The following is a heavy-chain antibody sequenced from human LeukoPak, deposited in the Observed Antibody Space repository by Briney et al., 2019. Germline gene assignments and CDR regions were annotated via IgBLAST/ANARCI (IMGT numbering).Heavy chain of an antibody. CDR3: ARDRYDSSGYHGMDV. Sequence: SETLSLTCTVSGGSISSSYYYWGWIRQPPGKGLEWIGSIYYSGSTDYNPSLKSRVTMSVDTSKNQFSLKLSSVTAADTAVYYCARDRYDSSGYHGMDVWGQGTTVTVSS. J-gene: IGHJ6*02. D-gene: IGHD3-22*01. V-gene: IGHV4-39*07. CDR1: GGSISSSYYY. CDR2: IYYSGST.